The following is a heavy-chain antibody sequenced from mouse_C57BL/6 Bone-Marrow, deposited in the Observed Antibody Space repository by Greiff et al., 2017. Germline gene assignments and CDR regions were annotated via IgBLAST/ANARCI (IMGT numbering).Heavy chain of an antibody. CDR2: ISSGGSYT. D-gene: IGHD2-4*01. Sequence: DVKLVESGGDLVKPGGSLKLSCAASGFTFSSYGMSWVRQTPDKRLEWVATISSGGSYTYYPDSVKGRFTISRDNAKNTLYLQMSSLKSEDTAMYYCAGQGIRTSAGLAYWGQGTLVTVSA. CDR3: AGQGIRTSAGLAY. V-gene: IGHV5-6*02. CDR1: GFTFSSYG. J-gene: IGHJ3*01.